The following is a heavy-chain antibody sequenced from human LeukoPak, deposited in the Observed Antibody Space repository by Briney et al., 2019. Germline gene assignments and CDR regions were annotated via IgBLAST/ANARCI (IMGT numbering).Heavy chain of an antibody. CDR3: ARASFDRSGYYTWFDL. V-gene: IGHV4-59*01. J-gene: IGHJ5*02. D-gene: IGHD3-22*01. Sequence: AETLSLTCTVSGGSMSSYYWSWIRQPPGKGLEWIGYIDYSGSTNYNPSLKSRVTISVDPSKNPFSLKLRSVTAPDTAVYYCARASFDRSGYYTWFDLWGQGTLVTVSS. CDR1: GGSMSSYY. CDR2: IDYSGST.